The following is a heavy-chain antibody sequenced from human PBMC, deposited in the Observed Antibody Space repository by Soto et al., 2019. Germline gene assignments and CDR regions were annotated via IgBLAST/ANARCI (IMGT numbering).Heavy chain of an antibody. CDR2: VYPGDSDT. CDR1: GYTFTTYW. D-gene: IGHD2-21*02. CDR3: ARSPTVTHYWYFDI. V-gene: IGHV5-51*01. J-gene: IGHJ2*01. Sequence: EVQLVQSGAEVKEPGESLKISCKASGYTFTTYWIAWVRQMPGRGLEWMGIVYPGDSDTRYSPSFEGQVTISADKSTATDYLQWHTLKASDTAVYYCARSPTVTHYWYFDIWGSGTLVTVSS.